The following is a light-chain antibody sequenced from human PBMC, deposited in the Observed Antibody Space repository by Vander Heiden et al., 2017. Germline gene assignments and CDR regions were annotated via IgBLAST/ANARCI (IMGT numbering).Light chain of an antibody. V-gene: IGKV3-15*01. CDR3: QQYNNWPLT. CDR1: QSVSSN. J-gene: IGKJ4*01. CDR2: GAS. Sequence: ERVMTQSPATLSVSPGERATLSCRASQSVSSNLAWYQQKPGQTPRLLIHGASTRATGIQDRFSGSGSGTEFTLTIGSLQSEDFAVYYCQQYNNWPLTFGGGTKVEIK.